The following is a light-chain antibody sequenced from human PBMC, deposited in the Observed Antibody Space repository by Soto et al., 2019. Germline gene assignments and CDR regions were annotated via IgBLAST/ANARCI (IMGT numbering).Light chain of an antibody. CDR3: CLYAQGGIFV. V-gene: IGLV2-23*03. Sequence: QSALTQPASVSGSVGQSITISCTGTGTDIGSYNFVSWFQQHPGKVPKLIIFDGGRRPSEVSDRFSGSTAGNTASLTISGLQADDEADYYCCLYAQGGIFVIGGGTKVTVL. J-gene: IGLJ3*02. CDR2: DGG. CDR1: GTDIGSYNF.